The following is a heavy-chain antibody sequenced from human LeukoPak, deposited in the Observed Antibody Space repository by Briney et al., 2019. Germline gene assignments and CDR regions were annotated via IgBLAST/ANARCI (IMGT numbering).Heavy chain of an antibody. J-gene: IGHJ4*02. D-gene: IGHD3-10*01. CDR1: GGSFSGYY. CDR2: INHSGST. CDR3: ARGPYYYGSGRNRNRLATYYFDY. V-gene: IGHV4-34*01. Sequence: SETLSLTCAVYGGSFSGYYWSWIRQPPGKGLEWIGEINHSGSTNYNLSLKSRVTISVDTSKNQFSLKLSSVAAADTAVYYCARGPYYYGSGRNRNRLATYYFDYWGQGTLVTVSS.